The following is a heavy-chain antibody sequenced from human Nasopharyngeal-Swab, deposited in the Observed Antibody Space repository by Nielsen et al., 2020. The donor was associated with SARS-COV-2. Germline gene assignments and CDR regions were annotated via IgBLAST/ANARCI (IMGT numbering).Heavy chain of an antibody. D-gene: IGHD3-3*01. CDR1: GGSFSGYY. CDR3: ARANRSGIFGVVLNFDY. J-gene: IGHJ4*02. CDR2: INHSGST. V-gene: IGHV4-34*09. Sequence: SETLSLTCAVYGGSFSGYYWSWIRQPPGKGLEWIGKINHSGSTNYNPSLKSRVTISVDTSKNQFSLKLSSVTAADTAVYYCARANRSGIFGVVLNFDYWGQGTLVTVSS.